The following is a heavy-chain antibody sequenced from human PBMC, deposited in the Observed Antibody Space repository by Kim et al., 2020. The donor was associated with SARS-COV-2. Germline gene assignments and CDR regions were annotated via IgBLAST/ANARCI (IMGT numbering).Heavy chain of an antibody. J-gene: IGHJ6*02. V-gene: IGHV4-34*01. Sequence: SETLSLTCAVYGGSFSGYYWSWIRQPPGKGLEWIGEINHSGSTNYNPSLKSRVTISVDTSKNQFSLKLSSVTAADTAVYYCARRRSWYLYYYYYYGMDVWGQGTTVTVSS. D-gene: IGHD6-13*01. CDR3: ARRRSWYLYYYYYYGMDV. CDR2: INHSGST. CDR1: GGSFSGYY.